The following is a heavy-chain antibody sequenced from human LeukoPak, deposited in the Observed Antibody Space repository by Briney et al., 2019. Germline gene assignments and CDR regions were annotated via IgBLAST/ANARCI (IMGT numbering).Heavy chain of an antibody. CDR3: ALAPNSNWFDF. D-gene: IGHD2-8*01. CDR1: GDSTSNFY. J-gene: IGHJ5*01. Sequence: SETLSLTCTVSGDSTSNFYWNWIRQSPGKGLEWIGNIHYSGSSVYNPSLKSRGTISIDTSGRQFFLKLNSVTAAGTAVYFCALAPNSNWFDFWGPGTLVTVSS. V-gene: IGHV4-59*03. CDR2: IHYSGSS.